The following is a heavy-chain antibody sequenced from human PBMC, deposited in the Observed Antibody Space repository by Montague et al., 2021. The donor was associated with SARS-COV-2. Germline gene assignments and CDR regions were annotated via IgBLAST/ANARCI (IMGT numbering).Heavy chain of an antibody. V-gene: IGHV3-23*01. CDR3: AKDLYGAAAGTANYFGS. CDR2: ISGSGSSS. CDR1: GFTFSSYA. Sequence: SLRLSCAASGFTFSSYAMNWVRQAPRKGLEWVSAISGSGSSSYYANSVKGRFTISRDNSKNTLYLHMNSLRAEDTATYFYAKDLYGAAAGTANYFGSWGQGALVTVSS. D-gene: IGHD6-13*01. J-gene: IGHJ4*02.